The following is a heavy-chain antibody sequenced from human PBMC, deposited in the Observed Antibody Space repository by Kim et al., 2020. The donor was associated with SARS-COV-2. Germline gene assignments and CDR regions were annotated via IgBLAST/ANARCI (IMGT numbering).Heavy chain of an antibody. CDR1: GGSISSSSYY. D-gene: IGHD3-22*01. CDR2: IYYSGST. CDR3: ARANTAQEVYSSSWYPYYYDSSGYSAFDY. J-gene: IGHJ4*02. V-gene: IGHV4-39*01. Sequence: SETLSLTCTVSGGSISSSSYYWGWIRQPPGKGLEWIGSIYYSGSTYYNPSLKSRVTISVDTSKNQFSLKLSSVTAADTAVYYCARANTAQEVYSSSWYPYYYDSSGYSAFDYWGQGTLVTVSS.